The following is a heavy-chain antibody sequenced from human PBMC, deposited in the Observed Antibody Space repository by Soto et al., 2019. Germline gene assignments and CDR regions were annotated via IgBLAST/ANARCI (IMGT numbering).Heavy chain of an antibody. Sequence: EVQLLESGGGLVQPGGSLRLSCAASGFTFSSYAMSWVRQAPGKGLEWVSAISGSGGSTYYADSVKGRFTISRDNSKNTMSLQMNSLRAEDTAVYYCAKGVGATTPYFDYWGQGTLVTVSS. CDR3: AKGVGATTPYFDY. D-gene: IGHD1-26*01. CDR1: GFTFSSYA. V-gene: IGHV3-23*01. J-gene: IGHJ4*02. CDR2: ISGSGGST.